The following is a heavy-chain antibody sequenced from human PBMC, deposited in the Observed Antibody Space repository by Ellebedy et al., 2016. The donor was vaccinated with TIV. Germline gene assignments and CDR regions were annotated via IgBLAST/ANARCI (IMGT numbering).Heavy chain of an antibody. Sequence: MPGGSLRLSCSLSGSSITTYYWSRIRQPPGKGLEWIGYIYNVELTNYSPSLKSRTSISIDTSKKQFSLNLTSVTVADTALYFCARGVVRGVAAFDIWGRGTMVIVSS. J-gene: IGHJ3*02. CDR3: ARGVVRGVAAFDI. CDR2: IYNVELT. CDR1: GSSITTYY. V-gene: IGHV4-59*01. D-gene: IGHD3-10*01.